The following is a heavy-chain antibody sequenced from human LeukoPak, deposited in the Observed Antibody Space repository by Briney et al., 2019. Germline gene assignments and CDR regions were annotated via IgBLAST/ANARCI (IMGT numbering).Heavy chain of an antibody. CDR2: IYHSGST. J-gene: IGHJ4*02. V-gene: IGHV4-38-2*01. Sequence: SETLSLTCAVSGYSISSGYYWGWIRQPQGKELEWIGSIYHSGSTYYNPSLKSRVTISVDTSKNQFSLKLSSVTAADAAVYCCARHGGSSWYAGRNWFDYWGQGTLVTVSS. CDR1: GYSISSGYY. CDR3: ARHGGSSWYAGRNWFDY. D-gene: IGHD6-13*01.